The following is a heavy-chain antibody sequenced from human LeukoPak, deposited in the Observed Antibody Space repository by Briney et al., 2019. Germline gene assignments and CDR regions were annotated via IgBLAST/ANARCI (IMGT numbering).Heavy chain of an antibody. CDR1: GFTFSSYA. J-gene: IGHJ3*02. Sequence: GGSLRLSCAASGFTFSSYAIHWVRQAPGKGLEWVQFISHDGSVKYCADSVKGRFTISRDNAKNTLYLQLNSLRTEDTAVYYCATTVAGTRNGFDIWGQGTMVTVSS. V-gene: IGHV3-30-3*01. CDR3: ATTVAGTRNGFDI. CDR2: ISHDGSVK. D-gene: IGHD6-19*01.